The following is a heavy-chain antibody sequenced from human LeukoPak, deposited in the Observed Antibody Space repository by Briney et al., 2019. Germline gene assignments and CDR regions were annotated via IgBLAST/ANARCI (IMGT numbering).Heavy chain of an antibody. Sequence: ASETLSLTCAVSGGSISSSNWWSWVRQPPGKGLEWIGEIYHSGSTNYNPSLKSRVTISVDKSKSQFSLKLSSVTAADTAVYYCARGGQVILPLFDYWGQGTLVTVSS. CDR2: IYHSGST. J-gene: IGHJ4*02. D-gene: IGHD3-16*02. CDR3: ARGGQVILPLFDY. V-gene: IGHV4-4*02. CDR1: GGSISSSNW.